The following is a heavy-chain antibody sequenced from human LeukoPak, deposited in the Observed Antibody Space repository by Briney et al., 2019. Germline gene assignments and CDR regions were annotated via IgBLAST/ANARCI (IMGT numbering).Heavy chain of an antibody. V-gene: IGHV3-21*01. D-gene: IGHD3-22*01. CDR1: GFTFSSYS. CDR2: ISSSSSYI. Sequence: GGSLRPSCAASGFTFSSYSMNWVRQAPGKGLEWVSSISSSSSYIYYADSVKGRFTISRDNAKNSLYLQMNSLRAEDKAVYYCARADYYDSSGYPDDAFDIWGQGTMVTVSS. CDR3: ARADYYDSSGYPDDAFDI. J-gene: IGHJ3*02.